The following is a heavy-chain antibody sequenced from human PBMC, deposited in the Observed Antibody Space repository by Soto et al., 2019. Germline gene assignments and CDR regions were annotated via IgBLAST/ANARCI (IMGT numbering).Heavy chain of an antibody. CDR3: ARQTDSYYTFDAFDI. V-gene: IGHV4-39*01. J-gene: IGHJ3*02. CDR1: GGSITGGSISSTTYY. CDR2: FFIGGNT. Sequence: SETLSLTCTVSGGSITGGSISSTTYYWGWMRQPPGKGLEWIASFFIGGNTYYNPSLKSRVTTSVDTSKNQFSLKLSSVTAADTAVYYCARQTDSYYTFDAFDIWGQGTMVTVSS. D-gene: IGHD3-22*01.